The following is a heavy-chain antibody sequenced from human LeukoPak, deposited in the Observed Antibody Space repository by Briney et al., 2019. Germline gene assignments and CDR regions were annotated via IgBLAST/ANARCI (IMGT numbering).Heavy chain of an antibody. CDR2: MNPNSGNT. D-gene: IGHD5-12*01. Sequence: GASVTVSCKASGGTFSSYAINWVRQAPGQGLEWMGWMNPNSGNTGYAQKFQGRVTITRNTSISTAYMELSSLTSEDTAVYYCARDGHGYSGYDFRYFDYWGQGTLVTVSS. J-gene: IGHJ4*02. CDR3: ARDGHGYSGYDFRYFDY. V-gene: IGHV1-8*03. CDR1: GGTFSSYA.